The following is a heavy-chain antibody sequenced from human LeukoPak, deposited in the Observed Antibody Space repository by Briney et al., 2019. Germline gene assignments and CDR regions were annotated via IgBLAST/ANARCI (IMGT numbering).Heavy chain of an antibody. D-gene: IGHD2-21*02. Sequence: GSLRLSCAASGFTFSSYSMNWVRQAPGKGLEWVSSISSSSSYIYYADSVKGRFTISRDNAKNSLYLQMNSLRAEDTAVYYCARGDFVVVTAMILWGIDYWGQGTLVTVSS. J-gene: IGHJ4*02. CDR1: GFTFSSYS. V-gene: IGHV3-21*01. CDR2: ISSSSSYI. CDR3: ARGDFVVVTAMILWGIDY.